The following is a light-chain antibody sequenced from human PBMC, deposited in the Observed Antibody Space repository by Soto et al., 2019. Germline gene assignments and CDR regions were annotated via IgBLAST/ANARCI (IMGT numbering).Light chain of an antibody. CDR1: QVIGND. CDR3: LQHNRYPFT. CDR2: AAS. J-gene: IGKJ4*01. V-gene: IGKV1-17*01. Sequence: DIQMTQSPSSLSASVGDRVTVTCRASQVIGNDLGWFQQKPGKAPKRLIFAASSLESGVPSRSTGSASGTEFTLTISSLQPEDLATYYCLQHNRYPFTFGGGTKVEIK.